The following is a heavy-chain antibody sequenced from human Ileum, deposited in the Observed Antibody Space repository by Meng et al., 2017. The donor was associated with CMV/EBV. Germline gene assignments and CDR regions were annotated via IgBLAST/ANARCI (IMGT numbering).Heavy chain of an antibody. CDR2: ISLVGTT. CDR3: TSRLRTTSDY. J-gene: IGHJ4*02. CDR1: GFTVTNNY. D-gene: IGHD4-11*01. Sequence: EVELVDSGGTLIQPGGSLRLSCAASGFTVTNNYMGYVRQAPGKGLEWVSVISLVGTTYDADSVKGRFTLSRDNSKNTLFLQMDSLRVEDTAVYYCTSRLRTTSDYWGRGTLVTVSS. V-gene: IGHV3-53*01.